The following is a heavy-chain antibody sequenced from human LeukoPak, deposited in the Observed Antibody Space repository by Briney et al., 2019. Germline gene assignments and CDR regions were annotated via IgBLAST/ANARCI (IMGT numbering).Heavy chain of an antibody. CDR2: INHSGST. CDR3: ARGPGYCSSTSCYLFYYYYYGMDV. Sequence: SETVSHTCAVYGGSFSGYYWSWIRQSPGKGLEWIGEINHSGSTNYNPSLKSRVTISVDTSKNQFSLKLSSVTAADTAVYYCARGPGYCSSTSCYLFYYYYYGMDVWGQGTTVTVSS. CDR1: GGSFSGYY. V-gene: IGHV4-34*01. D-gene: IGHD2-2*01. J-gene: IGHJ6*02.